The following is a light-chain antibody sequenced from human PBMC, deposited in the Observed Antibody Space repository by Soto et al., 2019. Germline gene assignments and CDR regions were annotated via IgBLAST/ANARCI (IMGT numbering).Light chain of an antibody. V-gene: IGLV2-11*02. CDR2: DVS. CDR1: SSGVVGYNY. J-gene: IGLJ1*01. Sequence: QSELTQPRPVSGSPGQSVIISCTGTSSGVVGYNYGSWYQQHPGKAPKLRIYDVSKRPSGVPDRFSGSKSGNTASLTISGLQAEDEADYYCCSYAGSYTYVFGTG. CDR3: CSYAGSYTYV.